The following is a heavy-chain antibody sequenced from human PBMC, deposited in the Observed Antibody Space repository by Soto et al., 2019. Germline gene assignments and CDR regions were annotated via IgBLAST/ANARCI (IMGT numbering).Heavy chain of an antibody. D-gene: IGHD3-10*01. Sequence: GESLKISCKGSGYTFTSYAMHWVRQAPGQRLEWMGWINAGNGNTKYSQKFQGRVTITRDTSASTAYMELSSLRSEDTAVYYCATKNSDYYYYYGMDVWGQGTTVTVSS. V-gene: IGHV1-3*01. CDR2: INAGNGNT. J-gene: IGHJ6*02. CDR1: GYTFTSYA. CDR3: ATKNSDYYYYYGMDV.